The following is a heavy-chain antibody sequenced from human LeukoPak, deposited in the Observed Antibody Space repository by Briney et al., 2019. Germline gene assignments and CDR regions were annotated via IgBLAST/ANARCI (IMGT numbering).Heavy chain of an antibody. Sequence: ASVKVSCKASGGTFSSYAISWVRQAPGQGLEWMGRIIPIFGTANYAQKFQGRVTITTDESTSTAYMELSSLRSEDTAVYYCARDGSSSWYGVVMDVCGKGTTVTVSS. J-gene: IGHJ6*03. D-gene: IGHD6-13*01. CDR2: IIPIFGTA. CDR3: ARDGSSSWYGVVMDV. CDR1: GGTFSSYA. V-gene: IGHV1-69*05.